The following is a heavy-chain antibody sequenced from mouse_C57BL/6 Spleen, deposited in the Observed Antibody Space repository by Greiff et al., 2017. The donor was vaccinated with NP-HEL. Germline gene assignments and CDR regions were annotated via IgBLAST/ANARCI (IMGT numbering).Heavy chain of an antibody. V-gene: IGHV1-64*01. CDR1: GYTFTSYW. J-gene: IGHJ1*03. Sequence: QVQLQQPGAELVKPGASVKLSCKASGYTFTSYWMHWVKQRPGQGLEWIGMIHPNSGSTNYNEKFKSKATLTVDKSSSTAYMQLSSLTSEDSAVYYCARSGDFLYFDVWGTGTTVTVSS. CDR3: ARSGDFLYFDV. D-gene: IGHD3-1*01. CDR2: IHPNSGST.